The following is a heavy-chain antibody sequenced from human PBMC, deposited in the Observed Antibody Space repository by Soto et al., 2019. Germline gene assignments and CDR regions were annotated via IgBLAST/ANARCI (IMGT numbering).Heavy chain of an antibody. CDR1: GFTFTSSA. CDR2: IVVGSGNT. D-gene: IGHD6-6*01. J-gene: IGHJ6*03. V-gene: IGHV1-58*01. CDR3: ARVRQLVGYFYYYMDV. Sequence: SVKVSCKASGFTFTSSAVQWVRQARGQRLEWIGWIVVGSGNTNYAQKFQERVTITRDMSTSTAYMELRGLGSEDTAVYYCARVRQLVGYFYYYMDVWGKGTTVTVSS.